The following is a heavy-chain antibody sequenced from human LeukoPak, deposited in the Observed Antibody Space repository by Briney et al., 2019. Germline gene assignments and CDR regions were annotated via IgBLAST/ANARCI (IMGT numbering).Heavy chain of an antibody. CDR3: ARVILTGYYYDS. J-gene: IGHJ4*02. CDR1: GFTFSTYA. Sequence: GSLRLSCAASGFTFSTYAMHWVRQAPGKGLDFVSGISSNGGNTYYANSLKGRFTISRDNSKNTLYLQMGSLRPEDMAVYHCARVILTGYYYDSWGQGTLVTVSS. V-gene: IGHV3-64*01. D-gene: IGHD3-9*01. CDR2: ISSNGGNT.